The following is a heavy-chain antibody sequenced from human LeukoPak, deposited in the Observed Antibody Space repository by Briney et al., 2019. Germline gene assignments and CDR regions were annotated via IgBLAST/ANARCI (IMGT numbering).Heavy chain of an antibody. CDR2: IYTRGGT. V-gene: IGHV4-4*07. CDR3: ATDYGDLDFDS. J-gene: IGHJ4*02. D-gene: IGHD4-17*01. CDR1: GGSINSYY. Sequence: SETLSLTCTVSGGSINSYYWSWIRQPAGKGLEWIGRIYTRGGTNYNPSLKSRVTISVDKSKNQFSLKLRSVTAADTAVYYCATDYGDLDFDSRGRGTLVTVSS.